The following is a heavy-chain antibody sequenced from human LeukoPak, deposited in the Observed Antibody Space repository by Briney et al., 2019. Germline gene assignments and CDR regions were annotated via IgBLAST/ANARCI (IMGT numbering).Heavy chain of an antibody. J-gene: IGHJ3*02. CDR2: IYYSGST. V-gene: IGHV4-30-4*07. Sequence: SETLSLTCAVSGGSISSGGYSWSWIRQPPGKGLEWIGYIYYSGSTYYNPSLKSRVTISVDTSKNQFSLKLSSVTAADTAVYYCARAGPAAGHAFDIWGQGTMVTVSS. CDR1: GGSISSGGYS. CDR3: ARAGPAAGHAFDI. D-gene: IGHD6-13*01.